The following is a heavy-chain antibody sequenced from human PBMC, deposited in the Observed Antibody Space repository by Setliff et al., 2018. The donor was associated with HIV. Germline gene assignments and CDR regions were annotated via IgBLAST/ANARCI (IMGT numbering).Heavy chain of an antibody. CDR3: ASRVYYYDSNKVLREEGFDP. CDR1: GGSISSSNW. D-gene: IGHD3-22*01. CDR2: INHSGST. Sequence: PSETLSLTCAVSGGSISSSNWWSWVRQPPGKGLEWIGEINHSGSTNYNPSLKSRVTISVDTSKNQFSLNLTSVTAADTAVYFCASRVYYYDSNKVLREEGFDPWGQGTLVTVSS. V-gene: IGHV4-4*02. J-gene: IGHJ5*02.